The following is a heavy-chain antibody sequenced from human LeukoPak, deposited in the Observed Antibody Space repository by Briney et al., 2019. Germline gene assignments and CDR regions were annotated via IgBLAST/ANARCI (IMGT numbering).Heavy chain of an antibody. J-gene: IGHJ4*01. V-gene: IGHV3-33*01. CDR2: IWSEGTNR. Sequence: GGSLRLSCAASGFIFSHHVMHWVRQAPRKGLEWVAVIWSEGTNRFYADSVKGRFTISRDNSQNTVFLQMNSLRVKDTAIYYCARDAQRGFDYSNSLKYWGHGTLVTVSS. D-gene: IGHD4-11*01. CDR3: ARDAQRGFDYSNSLKY. CDR1: GFIFSHHV.